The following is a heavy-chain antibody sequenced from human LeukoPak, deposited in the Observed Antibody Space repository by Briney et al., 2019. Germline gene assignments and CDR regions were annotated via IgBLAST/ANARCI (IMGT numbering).Heavy chain of an antibody. CDR2: ITGGGSI. CDR1: GFTFSSYA. CDR3: ARLVGTDDDAFDF. J-gene: IGHJ3*01. Sequence: GGSLRLSCAASGFTFSSYAMTRVRQAPGKGLEWVSGITGGGSIYYTDSVKGRFTISRDNAKNSLYLQMNSLRAEDTAVYYCARLVGTDDDAFDFWGQGTMVTVSS. D-gene: IGHD1-26*01. V-gene: IGHV3-23*01.